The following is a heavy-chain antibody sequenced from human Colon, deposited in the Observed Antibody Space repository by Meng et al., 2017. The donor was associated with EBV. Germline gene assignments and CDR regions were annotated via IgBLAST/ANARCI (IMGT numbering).Heavy chain of an antibody. CDR1: GGSFRGYY. CDR2: INYSGNT. D-gene: IGHD6-19*01. J-gene: IGHJ4*02. V-gene: IGHV4-34*01. CDR3: ARRLAALDY. Sequence: QVQLQQGGAGLLKPSETLSLSCAVYGGSFRGYYWTWIRQPPGKGLEWVAEINYSGNTNYSPSLKSRVTISIDTSKNQFSLKLSSVTAADTAIYYCARRLAALDYWGQGTLVTVDS.